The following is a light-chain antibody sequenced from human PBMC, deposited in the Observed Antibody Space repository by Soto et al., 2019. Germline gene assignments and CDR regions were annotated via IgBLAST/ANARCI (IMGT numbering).Light chain of an antibody. CDR1: QSISNY. CDR2: AAS. V-gene: IGKV1-39*01. J-gene: IGKJ2*01. Sequence: IQFTQSPSSLSASVGDRVTITFRASQSISNYLNWYQHKPGKAPNLLIYAASSLLSGVPSRFSGSGSGTDFTLTITSLQPEDFATYYCQQSYRTPYTFGQGTKLEIK. CDR3: QQSYRTPYT.